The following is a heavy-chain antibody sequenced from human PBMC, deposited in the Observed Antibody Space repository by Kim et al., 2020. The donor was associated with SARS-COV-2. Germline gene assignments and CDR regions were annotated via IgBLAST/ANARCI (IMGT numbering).Heavy chain of an antibody. CDR3: TTDDEHYYDSSGYYGAGAFDI. J-gene: IGHJ3*02. D-gene: IGHD3-22*01. CDR1: GFTFSNAW. Sequence: GGSLRLSCAASGFTFSNAWMSWVRQAPGKGLEWVGRIKSKTDGGTTDYAAPVKGRFTISRDDSKNTLYLQMNSLKTEDTAVYYCTTDDEHYYDSSGYYGAGAFDIWGQGTMVTVSS. CDR2: IKSKTDGGTT. V-gene: IGHV3-15*01.